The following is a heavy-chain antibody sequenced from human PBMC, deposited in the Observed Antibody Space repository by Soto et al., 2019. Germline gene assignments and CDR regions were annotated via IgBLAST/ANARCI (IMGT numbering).Heavy chain of an antibody. CDR2: IYYSGST. CDR3: ARGRVRLYYMDV. J-gene: IGHJ6*03. CDR1: GGSISSYY. D-gene: IGHD5-12*01. Sequence: QVQLQESVPGLVKPSETLSLTCTVSGGSISSYYWSWIRQPPGKGLEWIGYIYYSGSTNYNPSLKSRVTISVDTSKNQFSLKLSSVTAADTAVYYCARGRVRLYYMDVWGKGTTVTVSS. V-gene: IGHV4-59*01.